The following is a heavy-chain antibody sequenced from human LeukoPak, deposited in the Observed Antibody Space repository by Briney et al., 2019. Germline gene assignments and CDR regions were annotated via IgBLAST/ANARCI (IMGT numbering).Heavy chain of an antibody. CDR3: ARGAPPRGYSYGPLDY. CDR1: GGTFSSYA. J-gene: IGHJ4*02. V-gene: IGHV1-69*04. D-gene: IGHD5-18*01. Sequence: ASVKVSCKASGGTFSSYAISWVRQAPGQGLEWMGRIIPILGIASYAQKFQGRVTITADKSTSTAYMELSSLRSEDTAVYYCARGAPPRGYSYGPLDYWGQGTLVTVSS. CDR2: IIPILGIA.